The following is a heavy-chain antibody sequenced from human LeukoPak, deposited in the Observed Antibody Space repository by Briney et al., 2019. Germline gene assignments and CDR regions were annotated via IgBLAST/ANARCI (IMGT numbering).Heavy chain of an antibody. Sequence: GGSLRLSCAASGFTFSSYWMTWVRQAPGKGLEWVAVISYDGSNKYYADSVKGRCTISRDNSKNTLYLQMNSLRAEDTAVYYCAKDKDLAFDYWGQGTLVTVSS. CDR1: GFTFSSYW. CDR2: ISYDGSNK. CDR3: AKDKDLAFDY. V-gene: IGHV3-30*18. J-gene: IGHJ4*02.